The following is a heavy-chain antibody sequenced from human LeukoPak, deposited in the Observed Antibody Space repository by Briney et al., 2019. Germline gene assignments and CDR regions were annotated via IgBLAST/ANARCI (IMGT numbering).Heavy chain of an antibody. CDR2: ISYNSGSI. CDR3: ASGGTNTRYFDY. J-gene: IGHJ4*02. V-gene: IGHV3-21*01. Sequence: GGSLRLSCAASEFTFSSYSMNWVRKAPGKGLDWVSSISYNSGSIFYADSVKGRFTTSRDNSKISLFLQMSSLRAEDTAVYYCASGGTNTRYFDYWGQGTLVTVSS. CDR1: EFTFSSYS. D-gene: IGHD1-7*01.